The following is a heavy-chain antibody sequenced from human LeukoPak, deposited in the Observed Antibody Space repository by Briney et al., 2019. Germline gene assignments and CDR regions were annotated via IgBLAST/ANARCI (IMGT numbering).Heavy chain of an antibody. J-gene: IGHJ3*02. CDR1: GYTFTSYG. V-gene: IGHV1-18*01. D-gene: IGHD2-2*01. Sequence: ASAKVSCKASGYTFTSYGISWVRQAPGQGLEWMGWISAYNGNTNYAQKLQGRVTMTTDTSTSTAYMELRSLRSDDTAVYYCARDTLIASPIAHQNEDIVVVPAAIDAFDIWGQGTMVTVSS. CDR3: ARDTLIASPIAHQNEDIVVVPAAIDAFDI. CDR2: ISAYNGNT.